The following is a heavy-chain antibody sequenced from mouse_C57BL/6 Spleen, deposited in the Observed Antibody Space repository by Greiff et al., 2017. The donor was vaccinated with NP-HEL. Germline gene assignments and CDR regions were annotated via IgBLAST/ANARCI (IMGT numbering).Heavy chain of an antibody. D-gene: IGHD1-1*01. CDR2: ISSGGSYT. CDR1: GFTFSSYG. Sequence: EVQGVESGGDLVKPGGSLKLSCAASGFTFSSYGMSWVRQTPDKRLEWVATISSGGSYTYYPDSVKGRFTISRDNAKNTLYLQMSSLKSEDTAMYYCARQGEFGSSFFDYWGQGTTLTVSS. J-gene: IGHJ2*01. V-gene: IGHV5-6*01. CDR3: ARQGEFGSSFFDY.